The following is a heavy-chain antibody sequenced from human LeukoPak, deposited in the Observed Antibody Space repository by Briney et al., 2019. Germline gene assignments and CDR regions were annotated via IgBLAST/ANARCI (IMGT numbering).Heavy chain of an antibody. CDR3: ARGRGIAAAGPPDY. J-gene: IGHJ4*02. D-gene: IGHD6-13*01. CDR1: GFTFSSYA. CDR2: IWYDGSNK. V-gene: IGHV3-30*07. Sequence: PGRSLRLSCAASGFTFSSYAMHWVRQAPGKGLEWVAVIWYDGSNKYYADSVKGRFTISRDNSKNTLFLQMNSLRGEDTAVYYCARGRGIAAAGPPDYWGQGTLVTVSS.